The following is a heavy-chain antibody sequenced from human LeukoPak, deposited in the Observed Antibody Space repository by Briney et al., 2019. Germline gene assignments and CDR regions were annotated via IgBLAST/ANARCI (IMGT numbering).Heavy chain of an antibody. CDR2: TYYRSKWHN. CDR3: AGATDYSSFLAF. Sequence: SQTLSLTCAVSGDSVSSSSAVWNWIRQSPSRGLEWLGRTYYRSKWHNEYAESVKSRISITSDTSKNQFSLQLNSVTPEDTAEYYCAGATDYSSFLAFWGQGTLVTVSS. D-gene: IGHD4-11*01. J-gene: IGHJ4*02. CDR1: GDSVSSSSAV. V-gene: IGHV6-1*01.